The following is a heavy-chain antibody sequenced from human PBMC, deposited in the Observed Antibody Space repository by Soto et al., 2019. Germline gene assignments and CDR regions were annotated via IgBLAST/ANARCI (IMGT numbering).Heavy chain of an antibody. V-gene: IGHV4-31*03. CDR1: VAALNSGNYY. J-gene: IGHJ5*02. D-gene: IGHD2-21*01. Sequence: PSETLSLTCSFSVAALNSGNYYCSWIRQVPGKGLEWIGHIYVTGAVDYNPSLRDRITISQDTSERQFSLNLRPVTAADTAVYYCARLRIATNNYKWFDPWGQGTLVIVSS. CDR2: IYVTGAV. CDR3: ARLRIATNNYKWFDP.